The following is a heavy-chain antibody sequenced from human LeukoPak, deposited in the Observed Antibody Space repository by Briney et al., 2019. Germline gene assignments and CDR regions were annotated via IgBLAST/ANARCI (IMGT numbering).Heavy chain of an antibody. Sequence: SETLSLTCTVSGGSISVYYWSWIRQSPAQGLEWIGYIYYNGSPNYNPSLNSRVTISIDTSKNQFSLKLSSVTAADTAVYYCARDGSDWAFDLWGRGTLVTVSS. V-gene: IGHV4-59*12. CDR3: ARDGSDWAFDL. D-gene: IGHD6-19*01. CDR2: IYYNGSP. CDR1: GGSISVYY. J-gene: IGHJ4*02.